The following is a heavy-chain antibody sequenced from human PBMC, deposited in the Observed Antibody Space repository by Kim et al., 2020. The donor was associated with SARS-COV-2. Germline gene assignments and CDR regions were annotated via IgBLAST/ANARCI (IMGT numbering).Heavy chain of an antibody. J-gene: IGHJ4*02. Sequence: ASVKVSCKASGYTFTDFGVSWVRQAPGQGLEWMGWISAYNGNSNYAQKLQGRGSMTIDTSTSTTYIELWSLRSDDTAMYYCVRDLGGYPGSFFDYWGQGTLVTVSS. CDR2: ISAYNGNS. CDR1: GYTFTDFG. V-gene: IGHV1-18*01. CDR3: VRDLGGYPGSFFDY. D-gene: IGHD1-26*01.